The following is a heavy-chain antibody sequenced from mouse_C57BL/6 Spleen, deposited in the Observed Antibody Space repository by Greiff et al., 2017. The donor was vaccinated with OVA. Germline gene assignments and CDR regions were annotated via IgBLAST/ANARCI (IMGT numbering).Heavy chain of an antibody. CDR3: ARDQEYFDC. CDR2: ISAGGSYT. D-gene: IGHD3-2*02. J-gene: IGHJ2*01. V-gene: IGHV5-4*01. Sequence: EVQLVESGGGLVKPGGSLKLSCAASGFTFSSYAMSWVRQTPEKRLEWVATISAGGSYTYYPDNVKGRFTISRDNAKNNLYLQMSHLKSEDTAMYYCARDQEYFDCWGQGTTLTVAS. CDR1: GFTFSSYA.